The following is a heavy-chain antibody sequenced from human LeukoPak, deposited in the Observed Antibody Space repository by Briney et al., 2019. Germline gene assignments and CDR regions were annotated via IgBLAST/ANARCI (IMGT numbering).Heavy chain of an antibody. J-gene: IGHJ4*02. CDR1: GGSISSYY. Sequence: SETLSLTCTVSGGSISSYYWSWIRQPPGKGLEWIGYIYYSGNTNYNPSLKSRVTISVDTSKNQFSLRLSSVTAADTAVYYCARDVGATPGYFDYWGQGTLVTVSS. V-gene: IGHV4-59*01. CDR2: IYYSGNT. CDR3: ARDVGATPGYFDY. D-gene: IGHD1-26*01.